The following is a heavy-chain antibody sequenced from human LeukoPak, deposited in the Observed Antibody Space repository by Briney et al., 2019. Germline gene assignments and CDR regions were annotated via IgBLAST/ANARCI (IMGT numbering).Heavy chain of an antibody. CDR3: ARAIYSSGWYVDY. CDR1: GLTFSNHA. V-gene: IGHV3-30*04. CDR2: ISYDGSNK. J-gene: IGHJ4*02. D-gene: IGHD6-19*01. Sequence: GRSLRLSCAASGLTFSNHAMHWVRQAPGKGLEWVAVISYDGSNKYYADSVKGRFTISRDNSKNTLYLQMNSLRAEDTAVYYCARAIYSSGWYVDYWGQGTLVTVSS.